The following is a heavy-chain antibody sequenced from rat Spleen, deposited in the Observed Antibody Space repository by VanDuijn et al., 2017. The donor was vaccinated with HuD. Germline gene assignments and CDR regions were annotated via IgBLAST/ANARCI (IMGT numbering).Heavy chain of an antibody. CDR3: ARETGYNSYFDS. CDR2: ISSGGRNT. Sequence: EVQLVESDGGLVQPGRSLKLSCVASGFTFSDYYMAWVRQAPTKGLEWVASISSGGRNTYYRDSVKGRFTLSRDNAKTTLYLQMDSLRSEDTATYYCARETGYNSYFDSWGQGVMVTVSS. J-gene: IGHJ2*01. V-gene: IGHV5-25*01. D-gene: IGHD1-4*01. CDR1: GFTFSDYY.